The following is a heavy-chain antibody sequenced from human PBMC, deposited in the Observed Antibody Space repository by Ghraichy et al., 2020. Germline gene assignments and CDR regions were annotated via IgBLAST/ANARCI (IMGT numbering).Heavy chain of an antibody. V-gene: IGHV4-59*01. J-gene: IGHJ6*02. CDR1: GGSISSYY. Sequence: SETLSLTCTVSGGSISSYYWSWIRQPPGKGLEWIGYIYYSGSTNYNPSLKSRVTISVDTSKNQFSLKLSSVTAADTAVYYCARRYPWHYYYGMDVWGQGTTVTVSS. CDR2: IYYSGST. D-gene: IGHD1-14*01. CDR3: ARRYPWHYYYGMDV.